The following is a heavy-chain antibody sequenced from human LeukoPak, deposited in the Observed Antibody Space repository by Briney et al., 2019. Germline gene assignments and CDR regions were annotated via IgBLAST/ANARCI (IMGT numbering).Heavy chain of an antibody. CDR1: GYTFTGYY. D-gene: IGHD6-13*01. CDR2: INPNSGGT. CDR3: ARDPSSSWGYNWFDL. J-gene: IGHJ5*02. V-gene: IGHV1-2*06. Sequence: ASVKVSCKASGYTFTGYYMHWVRQAPGQGLEWMGRINPNSGGTNYAQKFQGRVTMTRDTSISTAYMELSRLRSDDTAVYYCARDPSSSWGYNWFDLWGQGTLVTVSS.